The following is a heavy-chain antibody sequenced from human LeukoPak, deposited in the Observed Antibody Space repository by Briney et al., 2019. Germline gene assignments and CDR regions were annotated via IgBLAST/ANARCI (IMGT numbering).Heavy chain of an antibody. CDR3: ARDNRDGYRFDY. D-gene: IGHD5-24*01. CDR1: GFTFSSYW. CDR2: INSDGSST. Sequence: GGSLRLSCAASGFTFSSYWMHWVRQAPGKGLVWVSRINSDGSSTSYADSVKGRFTISRDNAKNTLYLQMNSLRAEDTAAYYCARDNRDGYRFDYWGQGTLVTVSS. V-gene: IGHV3-74*01. J-gene: IGHJ4*02.